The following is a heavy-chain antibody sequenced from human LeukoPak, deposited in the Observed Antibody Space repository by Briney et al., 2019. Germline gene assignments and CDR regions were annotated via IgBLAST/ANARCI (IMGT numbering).Heavy chain of an antibody. J-gene: IGHJ4*02. CDR3: ARVSDDYVWGSDSLASGFNFDY. CDR2: ISAYNGNT. Sequence: VASVKVSCKASGYTFTSYGISWVRQAPGQGLEWMGWISAYNGNTNYAQKPQGRDTMTTDTSTSTAYMELRSLRSDDTAVYYCARVSDDYVWGSDSLASGFNFDYWGQGTLVTVSS. V-gene: IGHV1-18*04. CDR1: GYTFTSYG. D-gene: IGHD3-16*01.